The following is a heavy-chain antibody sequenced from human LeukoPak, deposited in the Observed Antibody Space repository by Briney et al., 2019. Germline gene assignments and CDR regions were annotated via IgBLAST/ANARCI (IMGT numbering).Heavy chain of an antibody. V-gene: IGHV3-7*01. CDR2: IKQDGSEE. D-gene: IGHD2-2*01. J-gene: IGHJ5*02. Sequence: GGSLRLSCAASGFTFSSYWMSWVRQAPGKGLEWVANIKQDGSEEYYVDSVKGRFTISRDNAKNSLYLQMNSLRAEDTAVYYCARDECSSISCYHNWFDPWGQGTLVTVSS. CDR3: ARDECSSISCYHNWFDP. CDR1: GFTFSSYW.